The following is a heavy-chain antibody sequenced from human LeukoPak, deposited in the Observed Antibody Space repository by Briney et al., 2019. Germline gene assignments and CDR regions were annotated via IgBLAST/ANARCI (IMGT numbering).Heavy chain of an antibody. D-gene: IGHD2-8*02. J-gene: IGHJ4*02. Sequence: PGGSLRLSCAASGFAFSSYWMTWVRQAPGKGLEWVAYIKQDGSEKYYADSVKGRFTISRDNAKNSLYLQMNSLRAEDTAVYYCARDQGRWKYWDYWGRGTQDSVPS. CDR1: GFAFSSYW. V-gene: IGHV3-7*01. CDR2: IKQDGSEK. CDR3: ARDQGRWKYWDY.